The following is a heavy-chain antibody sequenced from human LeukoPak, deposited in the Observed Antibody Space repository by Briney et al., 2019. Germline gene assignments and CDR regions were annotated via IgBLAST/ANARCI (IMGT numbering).Heavy chain of an antibody. CDR1: GFTFDDYA. J-gene: IGHJ4*02. V-gene: IGHV3-9*01. CDR3: AKGVEQWPKTHYFDY. CDR2: ISWNSGSI. D-gene: IGHD6-19*01. Sequence: GGSLRLSCAASGFTFDDYAMHWVRQAPGKGLEWVSGISWNSGSIGYADSVKGRFTISRDNAKNSLYLQMNSLRAEDTALYYCAKGVEQWPKTHYFDYWGQGTLVTVSS.